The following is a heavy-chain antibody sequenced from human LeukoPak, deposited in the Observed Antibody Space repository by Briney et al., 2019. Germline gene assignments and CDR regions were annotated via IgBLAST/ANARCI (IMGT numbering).Heavy chain of an antibody. Sequence: ASVKVSCKASGYTFTSDDINWVRQATGQGLEWMGWMNPNSGNSGYAQKFQGRLTMTGDTSIGTAYMELTGLRSEDTAVYYCARALDYSDNWYRFDPWGQGTLVTVSS. CDR1: GYTFTSDD. V-gene: IGHV1-8*01. J-gene: IGHJ5*02. CDR3: ARALDYSDNWYRFDP. D-gene: IGHD6-13*01. CDR2: MNPNSGNS.